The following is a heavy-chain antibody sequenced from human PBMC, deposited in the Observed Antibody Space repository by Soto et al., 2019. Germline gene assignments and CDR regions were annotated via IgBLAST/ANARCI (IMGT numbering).Heavy chain of an antibody. Sequence: ESGGGLVQPGGSLRLSCATSGFRFSNYWMSWVRQAPGKRPEWVANIRQDGVEKYYVGSVRGRFTISRDNVNSSLYLQVNSLRAEDTALYYCARDRGVERFDFWGQGTLVTVSS. D-gene: IGHD3-10*01. CDR3: ARDRGVERFDF. CDR1: GFRFSNYW. J-gene: IGHJ4*02. CDR2: IRQDGVEK. V-gene: IGHV3-7*01.